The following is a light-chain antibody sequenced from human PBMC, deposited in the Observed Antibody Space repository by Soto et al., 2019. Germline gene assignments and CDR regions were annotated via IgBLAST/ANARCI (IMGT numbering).Light chain of an antibody. CDR2: DDN. Sequence: HSVLTQPPSVSAAPGQKVTISCSGSSSNIGGNSVSWYQQLPGTAPKLLIYDDNKRPSGIPDRFSGSKSGNTASLTISGLQAEDEADYYCSSYTSSSPWVFGTGTKVTVL. CDR3: SSYTSSSPWV. J-gene: IGLJ1*01. V-gene: IGLV1-51*01. CDR1: SSNIGGNS.